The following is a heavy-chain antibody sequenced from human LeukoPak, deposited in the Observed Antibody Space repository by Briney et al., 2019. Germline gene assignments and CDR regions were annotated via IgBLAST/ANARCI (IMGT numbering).Heavy chain of an antibody. CDR3: AKSRGSYWVPEFDY. D-gene: IGHD1-26*01. J-gene: IGHJ4*02. CDR2: IRSDGSNK. Sequence: GGSLRLSCAGSGFSFSSYGMHWVRQAPGKGLEWMAFIRSDGSNKYYADSVKGRFTISRDNSKNTLYLQMNSLRAEDTAVYYCAKSRGSYWVPEFDYWGQGTLVTVSS. CDR1: GFSFSSYG. V-gene: IGHV3-30*02.